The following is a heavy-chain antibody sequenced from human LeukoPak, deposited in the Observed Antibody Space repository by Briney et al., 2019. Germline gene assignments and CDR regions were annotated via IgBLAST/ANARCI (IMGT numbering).Heavy chain of an antibody. J-gene: IGHJ6*02. CDR3: IRGAASGSYYGFDV. CDR2: IRSKANNYAT. CDR1: GFIFSNYA. V-gene: IGHV3-73*01. Sequence: GGSLRLSCAASGFIFSNYAMSWVRQASGKGLEWVGRIRSKANNYATAYATSVKGRFTLSRDDSKNTAYLQMNSLKTEDTAVYYCIRGAASGSYYGFDVWGQGATVTVSS. D-gene: IGHD1-26*01.